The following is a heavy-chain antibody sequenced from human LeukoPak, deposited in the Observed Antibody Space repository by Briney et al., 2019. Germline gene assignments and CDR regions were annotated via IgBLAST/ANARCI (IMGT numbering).Heavy chain of an antibody. D-gene: IGHD2-15*01. CDR3: AGDCSGGSCYSGLFDY. J-gene: IGHJ4*02. V-gene: IGHV3-21*01. CDR2: ISSSSSYI. CDR1: GFTFSSYS. Sequence: GGSLRLSCAASGFTFSSYSMNWVRQAPGKGLEWVSSISSSSSYIYYADSVKGRFTISRDNAKNSLYLQMNSLRAEDTAVYYCAGDCSGGSCYSGLFDYWGQGTLVTVS.